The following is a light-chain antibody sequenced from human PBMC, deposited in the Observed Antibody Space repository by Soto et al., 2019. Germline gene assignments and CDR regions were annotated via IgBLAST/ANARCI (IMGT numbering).Light chain of an antibody. CDR3: CSYAGSYTHWV. CDR2: DVS. Sequence: QSALTQPRSVSGSPGQSVTICCTGTSSDVGAYNYVFWYQKHPGKAPKFMIYDVSKRPSGVPDRFSGSKSGYTASLTISGLQAEDEADYYCCSYAGSYTHWVFGGGTKLTVL. J-gene: IGLJ3*02. CDR1: SSDVGAYNY. V-gene: IGLV2-11*01.